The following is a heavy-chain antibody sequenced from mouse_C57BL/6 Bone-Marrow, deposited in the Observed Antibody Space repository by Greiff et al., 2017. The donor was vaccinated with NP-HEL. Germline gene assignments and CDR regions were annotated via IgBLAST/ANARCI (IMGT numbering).Heavy chain of an antibody. V-gene: IGHV5-9-1*02. CDR2: ISSGGDYI. D-gene: IGHD1-1*01. J-gene: IGHJ2*01. CDR3: TRHPYYYGSSYNYFDY. CDR1: GFTFSSYA. Sequence: EVKLMESGEGLVKPGGSLKLSCAASGFTFSSYAMSWVRQTPEKRLEWVAYISSGGDYIYYADTVKGRFTISRDNARNTLYLQMSSLKSEDTAMYYCTRHPYYYGSSYNYFDYWGQGTTLTVSS.